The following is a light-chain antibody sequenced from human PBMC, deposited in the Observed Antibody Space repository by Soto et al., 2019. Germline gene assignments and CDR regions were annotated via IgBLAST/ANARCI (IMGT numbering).Light chain of an antibody. CDR2: GDR. CDR1: SSNIGAGYE. J-gene: IGLJ3*02. Sequence: QSVLTQPPSVSGAPGQRVTISCTGSSSNIGAGYEVHWYQQLPGTAPKLLTYGDRYRPSGVPDRFSGSKSGTSVSLAITGLQAEDEADYHCQSYDSSLSGMVFGGGTKLTVL. CDR3: QSYDSSLSGMV. V-gene: IGLV1-40*01.